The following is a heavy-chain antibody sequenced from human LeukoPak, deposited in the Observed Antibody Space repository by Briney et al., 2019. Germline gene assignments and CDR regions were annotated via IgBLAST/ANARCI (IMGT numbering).Heavy chain of an antibody. CDR1: GGSISSSSYY. CDR2: IYYSGST. J-gene: IGHJ6*03. V-gene: IGHV4-39*07. CDR3: ARTHDYYYYMDA. Sequence: SETLSLTCTVSGGSISSSSYYWGWIRQPPGKGLEWIGSIYYSGSTYYNPSLKSRVTISVDTSKNQFSLKLSSVTAADTAVYYCARTHDYYYYMDAWGKGTTVTVSS.